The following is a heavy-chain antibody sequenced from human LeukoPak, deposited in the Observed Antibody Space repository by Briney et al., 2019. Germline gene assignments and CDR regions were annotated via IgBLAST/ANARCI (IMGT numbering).Heavy chain of an antibody. CDR1: GDFVSSGSYY. CDR3: ARQSYYGSGSLDC. J-gene: IGHJ4*02. D-gene: IGHD3-10*01. Sequence: SETLSLTCTVSGDFVSSGSYYWSWIRQPPGKGLEWIGYIYYSGSTNYNPSLKSRVTISVDTSKNQFSLKLSSVTAADTAVYYCARQSYYGSGSLDCWGQGTLVTVSS. V-gene: IGHV4-61*01. CDR2: IYYSGST.